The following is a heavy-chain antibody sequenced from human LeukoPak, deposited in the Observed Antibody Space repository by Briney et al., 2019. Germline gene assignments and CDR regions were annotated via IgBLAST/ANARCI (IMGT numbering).Heavy chain of an antibody. D-gene: IGHD3-10*01. Sequence: SQTLSLTCAVSGYSISSVYYWGWIRQAPGKGRGRIAWIYHSGGAYYNPSLKSGVTIPVDTSKNQVSLKLISVAAADTALYYCARHGNYGSGSYPSYYYYYYLDVWGKGTTVSVSS. CDR1: GYSISSVYY. J-gene: IGHJ6*03. CDR3: ARHGNYGSGSYPSYYYYYYLDV. V-gene: IGHV4-38-2*01. CDR2: IYHSGGA.